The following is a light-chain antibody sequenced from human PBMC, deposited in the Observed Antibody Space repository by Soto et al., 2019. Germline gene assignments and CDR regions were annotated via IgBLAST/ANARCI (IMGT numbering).Light chain of an antibody. Sequence: QSALTQPRSVSGSPGLSVTISCTGTHIDVGDNDYVSCYQQHPGKAPKLMIYDVTKRPSGVPDRFSGSKSGNTASLTISGLQAEDEADYYCCSFVGAYFYVFGTGTKVTVL. CDR1: HIDVGDNDY. CDR3: CSFVGAYFYV. CDR2: DVT. J-gene: IGLJ1*01. V-gene: IGLV2-11*01.